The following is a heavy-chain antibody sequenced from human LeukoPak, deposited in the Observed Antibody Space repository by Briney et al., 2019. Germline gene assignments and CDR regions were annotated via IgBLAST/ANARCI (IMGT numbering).Heavy chain of an antibody. CDR1: GGSISSGSYY. Sequence: SETLSLTCTVSGGSISSGSYYWSWIRQPAGKGLEWIGRIYTSGSTNYNPSLKSRVTISVDTSKNQFSLKLSSVTAADTAVYYCARLGGPASDYWGQGTLVTVSS. D-gene: IGHD2-2*01. CDR3: ARLGGPASDY. J-gene: IGHJ4*02. CDR2: IYTSGST. V-gene: IGHV4-61*02.